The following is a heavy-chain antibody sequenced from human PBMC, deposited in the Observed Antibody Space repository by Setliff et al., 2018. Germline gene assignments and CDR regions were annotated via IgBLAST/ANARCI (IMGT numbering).Heavy chain of an antibody. Sequence: VKVSCKASGYTFTSYGISWVRQAPGQGLEWMGWISAYNGNTNYAQKLQGRVTMTTDTSTSTAYMELRSLRSDDTAVYYCARDFPPLDSSSFSDAFDIWGQGTMVTVSS. CDR1: GYTFTSYG. CDR3: ARDFPPLDSSSFSDAFDI. J-gene: IGHJ3*02. D-gene: IGHD6-6*01. CDR2: ISAYNGNT. V-gene: IGHV1-18*01.